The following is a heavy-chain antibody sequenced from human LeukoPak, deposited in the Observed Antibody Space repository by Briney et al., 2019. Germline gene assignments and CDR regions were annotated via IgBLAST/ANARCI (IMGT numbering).Heavy chain of an antibody. CDR1: GFTFSSYS. CDR3: ARTGGYCSGGSCYRYAFDI. V-gene: IGHV3-53*01. Sequence: PGGSLRLSCAASGFTFSSYSMNWVRQAPGKGLEWVSVIYNGGSTYYADSVKGRFTISRDNSKNTLYLQMNSLRAEDTAVYYCARTGGYCSGGSCYRYAFDIWGQGTMVTVSS. CDR2: IYNGGST. J-gene: IGHJ3*02. D-gene: IGHD2-15*01.